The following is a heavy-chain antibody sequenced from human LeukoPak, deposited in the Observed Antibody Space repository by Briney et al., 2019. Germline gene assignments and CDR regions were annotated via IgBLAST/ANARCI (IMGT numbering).Heavy chain of an antibody. V-gene: IGHV1-69*04. J-gene: IGHJ3*01. Sequence: GASVKVSCKASGGTFSSYAIRWVRQAPGQGLEWMGRIIPILGIANYAQKFQGRVTITGDKSTSTAYMELSSLKSEDTAVYYCARDPQLYDSSGYYYNDAFDVWGQGTMVTVSS. CDR3: ARDPQLYDSSGYYYNDAFDV. D-gene: IGHD3-22*01. CDR1: GGTFSSYA. CDR2: IIPILGIA.